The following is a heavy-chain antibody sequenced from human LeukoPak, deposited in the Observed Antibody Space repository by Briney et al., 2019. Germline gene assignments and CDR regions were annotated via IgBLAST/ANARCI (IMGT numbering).Heavy chain of an antibody. Sequence: ASVKVSCKASGYTFTGFYIHWVRQAPGQGLEWMGWINPNGGGTNYAQKFQGRVTMTRDTSISTAYMELSRLRSDDTAVYYCARVSCSGGSCYYRYFDYWGQGTLVTVSS. CDR3: ARVSCSGGSCYYRYFDY. CDR2: INPNGGGT. CDR1: GYTFTGFY. D-gene: IGHD2-15*01. J-gene: IGHJ4*02. V-gene: IGHV1-2*02.